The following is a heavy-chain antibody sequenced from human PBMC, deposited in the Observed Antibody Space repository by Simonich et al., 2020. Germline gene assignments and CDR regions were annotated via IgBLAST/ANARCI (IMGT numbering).Heavy chain of an antibody. CDR3: ARDVDTAMVFDY. CDR1: GFTFSSYS. Sequence: EVQLVESGGGLVKPGGSLRLSCSASGFTFSSYSMNWVRLAPGKGLECVTAISKSSSYIDYADSVKGRFTISRDNDKNSMYRQMNSLRAEDTAVYYCARDVDTAMVFDYWGQGTLVTVSS. CDR2: ISKSSSYI. V-gene: IGHV3-21*01. J-gene: IGHJ4*02. D-gene: IGHD5-18*01.